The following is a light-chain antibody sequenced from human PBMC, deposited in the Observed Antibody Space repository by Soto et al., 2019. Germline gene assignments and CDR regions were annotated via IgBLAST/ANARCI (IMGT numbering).Light chain of an antibody. J-gene: IGKJ5*01. Sequence: EIVLTQSPATLYLSPGERATLSCRASQSVSSYLAWYQQKPGQAPTLLIYAASTSATGVPATFSGSGSGTEFTLTLSSMQSEDFEVYYCQQYNNWPTLTFGQGTRLEIK. CDR1: QSVSSY. V-gene: IGKV3D-15*01. CDR3: QQYNNWPTLT. CDR2: AAS.